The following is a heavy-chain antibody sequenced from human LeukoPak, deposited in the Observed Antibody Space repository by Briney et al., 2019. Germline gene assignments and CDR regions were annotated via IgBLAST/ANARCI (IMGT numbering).Heavy chain of an antibody. J-gene: IGHJ4*02. CDR3: AREATTAGHFFDS. D-gene: IGHD6-13*01. Sequence: ASVKVSCKASGYSFTGYYIHWVRQAPGQGLEWMGRINSNSGDTDYAQKFQGRVTLTRDTSISTACMEVTRLTSDDTAVYYCAREATTAGHFFDSWGQGSLVTVSS. CDR2: INSNSGDT. V-gene: IGHV1-2*02. CDR1: GYSFTGYY.